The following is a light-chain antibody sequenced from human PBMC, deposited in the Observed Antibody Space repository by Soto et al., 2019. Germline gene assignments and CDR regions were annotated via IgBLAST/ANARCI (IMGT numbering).Light chain of an antibody. V-gene: IGLV2-23*02. CDR1: SSDVGGYNY. CDR3: CSYAGSSTSPYV. J-gene: IGLJ1*01. CDR2: DVS. Sequence: QSVLTQPASVSGSPGQSITISCTGTSSDVGGYNYVSWYQQHPGKAPKLMIYDVSSRPSGVSNRFSGSKSGNTASLTISGLQAEDEADYYCCSYAGSSTSPYVFGTGTKVTDL.